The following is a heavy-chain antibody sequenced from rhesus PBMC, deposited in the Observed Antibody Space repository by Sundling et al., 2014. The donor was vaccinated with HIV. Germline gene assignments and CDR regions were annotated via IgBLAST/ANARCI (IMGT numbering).Heavy chain of an antibody. V-gene: IGHV4S13*01. CDR3: ARHRGYCTSGSCYVLDCDV. D-gene: IGHD2-2*01. Sequence: QVQLQGSGPGLVKPSETLSLTCAVSGGSMSGTYYWTWIRQVPGMGLEWLGGVYSSSESPNYNPSLPSRVTISIDTSKKQFSLKLTSVTAADTAVYYCARHRGYCTSGSCYVLDCDVWGQGALVTVSS. J-gene: IGHJ1*01. CDR2: VYSSSESP. CDR1: GGSMSGTYY.